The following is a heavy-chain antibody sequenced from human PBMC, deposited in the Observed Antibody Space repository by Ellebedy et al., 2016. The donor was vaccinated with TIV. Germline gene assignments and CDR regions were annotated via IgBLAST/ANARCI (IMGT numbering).Heavy chain of an antibody. CDR2: INHSGST. CDR3: ASCSPTWIQKYGMDV. V-gene: IGHV4-34*01. CDR1: GGSLSGYY. D-gene: IGHD5-18*01. J-gene: IGHJ6*02. Sequence: SETLSLTCAVYGGSLSGYYWSWIRQPPGKGLEWIGEINHSGSTNYNPSPKSRVTISVDTSKNQFYLKLSSVTAADTAVYYCASCSPTWIQKYGMDVWGQGTTVTVSS.